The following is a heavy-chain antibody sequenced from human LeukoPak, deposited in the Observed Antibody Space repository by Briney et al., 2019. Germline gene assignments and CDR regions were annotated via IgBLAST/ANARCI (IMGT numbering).Heavy chain of an antibody. CDR3: ARLPPDYYGSGSLDYYYYYYMDV. Sequence: GASVKVSCKASGYTFTSYGISWVRQAPGQGLEWMGWISAYNGNTNYAQKLQGGVTMTTDTSTSTAYMELRSLRSDDTAVYYCARLPPDYYGSGSLDYYYYYYMDVWGKGTTVTVSS. CDR1: GYTFTSYG. V-gene: IGHV1-18*01. D-gene: IGHD3-10*01. CDR2: ISAYNGNT. J-gene: IGHJ6*03.